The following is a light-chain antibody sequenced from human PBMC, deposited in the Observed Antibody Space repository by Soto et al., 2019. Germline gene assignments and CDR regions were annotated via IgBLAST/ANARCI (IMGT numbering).Light chain of an antibody. V-gene: IGKV3-15*01. J-gene: IGKJ1*01. Sequence: EIVMTQSPATLSGSPGERATLSCRASQSVGSNLAWYQQKPGQAPRLLIFFASTSATGIPARFSGSGSGSGTEFTHTISSPQSEDFAVYFCQQYNFWPRTFGQGTKVDIK. CDR2: FAS. CDR1: QSVGSN. CDR3: QQYNFWPRT.